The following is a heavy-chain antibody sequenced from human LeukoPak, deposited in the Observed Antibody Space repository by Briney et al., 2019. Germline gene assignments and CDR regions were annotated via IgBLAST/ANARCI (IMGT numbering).Heavy chain of an antibody. Sequence: SVKVSCKASGGTFSSYAISWVRQAPGQGLEWMGGIIPIFGTANYAQKFQGRVTITADESTRTAYMELCSLRSEDTAVYYCARVRGSSSAGYYYYYMDVWGKGTTVTVSS. D-gene: IGHD6-6*01. CDR3: ARVRGSSSAGYYYYYMDV. V-gene: IGHV1-69*01. J-gene: IGHJ6*03. CDR1: GGTFSSYA. CDR2: IIPIFGTA.